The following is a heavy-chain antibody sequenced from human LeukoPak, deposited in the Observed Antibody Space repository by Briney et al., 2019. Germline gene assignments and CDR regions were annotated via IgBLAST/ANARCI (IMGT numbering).Heavy chain of an antibody. J-gene: IGHJ4*02. CDR3: ARDSTGYGY. V-gene: IGHV3-21*01. CDR2: ISSSSSYI. D-gene: IGHD3-9*01. Sequence: GGSLRLSCAASGFTFSSYSVNWVRQAPGKGLEWVSSISSSSSYIYYADSVKGRFTISRDDAKKSLYLQMNSLRAEDTAIYYCARDSTGYGYWGQGTLVTVSS. CDR1: GFTFSSYS.